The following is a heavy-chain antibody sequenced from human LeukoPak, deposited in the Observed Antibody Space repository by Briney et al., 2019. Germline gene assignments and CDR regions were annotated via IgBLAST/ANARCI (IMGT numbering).Heavy chain of an antibody. CDR2: ISGNGLQT. J-gene: IGHJ4*02. CDR3: AKDANYLDSGDYFIPFDY. CDR1: GFTFSRFA. Sequence: GGSLRLSCSASGFTFSRFAMTWVRHLPGKGLEWVSTISGNGLQTFYADSVKGRFSVSRDNSKNIVYLQMDSLRADDSALYSCAKDANYLDSGDYFIPFDYWGPGTLVTVAS. V-gene: IGHV3-23*01. D-gene: IGHD3-22*01.